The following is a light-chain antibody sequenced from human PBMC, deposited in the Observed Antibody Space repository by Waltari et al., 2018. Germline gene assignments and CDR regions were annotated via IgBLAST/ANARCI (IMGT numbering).Light chain of an antibody. CDR2: EVT. CDR3: CSFAGSSTYYV. V-gene: IGLV2-23*02. Sequence: QSALTQPASVSGSPGQSITISCTGTSSDVGTYNLVSWYQQHPGKAPKLLIYEVTNRPPGVPTRVLGSRSGNTASLTISGRQAEDEAEYYCCSFAGSSTYYVFGTGTKVTVL. J-gene: IGLJ1*01. CDR1: SSDVGTYNL.